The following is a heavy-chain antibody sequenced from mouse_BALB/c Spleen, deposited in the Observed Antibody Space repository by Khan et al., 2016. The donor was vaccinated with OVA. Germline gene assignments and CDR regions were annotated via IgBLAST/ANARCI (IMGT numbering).Heavy chain of an antibody. CDR3: TRGAYNGLFAY. CDR1: GFNIKDTY. D-gene: IGHD2-10*01. V-gene: IGHV14-3*02. CDR2: IDPANGNV. Sequence: EVELVESGAEFVKPGASVKLSCTASGFNIKDTYMHWINQRPQQGLVWIGRIDPANGNVKYDPKFQDKATIAADASSNTAYLHLSSLTSEDTAVSYCTRGAYNGLFAYWGQGTLVTVSA. J-gene: IGHJ3*01.